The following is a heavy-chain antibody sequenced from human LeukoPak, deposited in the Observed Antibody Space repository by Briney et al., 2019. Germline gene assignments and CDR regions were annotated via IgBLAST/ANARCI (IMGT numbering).Heavy chain of an antibody. J-gene: IGHJ4*02. CDR1: GFTFTSSA. CDR3: AAARIVGATPLDY. Sequence: ASVKVSCKASGFTFTSSAMQWVRQARGQRLEWIGWIVVGSGNTNYAQKFQERVTITRDMSTSTACMELSSLRSEDTAVYYCAAARIVGATPLDYWRQGTLVTVSS. V-gene: IGHV1-58*02. D-gene: IGHD1-26*01. CDR2: IVVGSGNT.